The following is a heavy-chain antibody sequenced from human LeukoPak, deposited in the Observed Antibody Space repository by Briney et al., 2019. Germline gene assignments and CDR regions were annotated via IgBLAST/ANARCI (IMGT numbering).Heavy chain of an antibody. CDR1: GFTFSSYS. J-gene: IGHJ4*02. V-gene: IGHV3-21*01. CDR3: ARDLNAAAGTPEGVY. CDR2: ISSSSSYI. D-gene: IGHD6-13*01. Sequence: PGGSLRLSCAASGFTFSSYSMNWVRQAPGKGLEWVSSISSSSSYIYYADSVKGRFTISRDNAKNSLYLQMNSLRAEGTAVYYCARDLNAAAGTPEGVYWGRGTLVTVSS.